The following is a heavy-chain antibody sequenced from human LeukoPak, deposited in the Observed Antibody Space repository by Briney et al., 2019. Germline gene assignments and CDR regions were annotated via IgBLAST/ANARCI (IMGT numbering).Heavy chain of an antibody. V-gene: IGHV3-23*01. CDR3: AKSVLYDFWSGYYDY. J-gene: IGHJ4*02. Sequence: GGSLRLSCAASGFTFSSYAMSWVRQAPGKGLEWVSAISGSGGSTYYADSVKGRFTISRDNSKNTLYLQMNSLRAEDTAIYYCAKSVLYDFWSGYYDYWGQGTLVTVSS. CDR1: GFTFSSYA. D-gene: IGHD3-3*01. CDR2: ISGSGGST.